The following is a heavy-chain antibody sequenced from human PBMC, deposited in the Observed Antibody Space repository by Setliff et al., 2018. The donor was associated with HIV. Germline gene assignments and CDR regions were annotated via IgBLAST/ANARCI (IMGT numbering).Heavy chain of an antibody. CDR2: ITSTGSTI. J-gene: IGHJ5*02. V-gene: IGHV3-48*01. Sequence: PGGSLRLSCAASGFTFSDCSMNWVRQAPGKGLEWISYITSTGSTIFYADSVKGRFTISRDNDKNSVHLQMTSLRAEDTAVYYCASSGSGGYINWFGPWGQGTLVTVSS. CDR1: GFTFSDCS. CDR3: ASSGSGGYINWFGP. D-gene: IGHD3-10*01.